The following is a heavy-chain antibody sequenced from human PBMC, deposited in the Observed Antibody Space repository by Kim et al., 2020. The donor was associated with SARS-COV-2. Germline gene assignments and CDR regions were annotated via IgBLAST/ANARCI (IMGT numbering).Heavy chain of an antibody. CDR2: ISSSSSYI. CDR1: GFTFSSYS. Sequence: GGSLRLSCAASGFTFSSYSMNWVRQAPGKGLEWVSSISSSSSYIYYADSVKGRFTISRDNAKNSLYLQMNSLRAEDTAVYYCAIIRRGFDEYYYGMDVWGQGTTVTVSS. D-gene: IGHD5-12*01. CDR3: AIIRRGFDEYYYGMDV. V-gene: IGHV3-21*01. J-gene: IGHJ6*02.